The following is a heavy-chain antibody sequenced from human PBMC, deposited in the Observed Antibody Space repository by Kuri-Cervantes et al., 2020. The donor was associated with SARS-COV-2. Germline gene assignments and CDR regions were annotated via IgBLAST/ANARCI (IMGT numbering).Heavy chain of an antibody. CDR2: INPSGGDT. CDR3: ARGGVEATILSVRGVGRSYMDV. CDR1: RYIFTTYY. J-gene: IGHJ6*03. D-gene: IGHD3-9*01. V-gene: IGHV1-46*01. Sequence: ASVKVSCKASRYIFTTYYMHWVRQAPGQGLEWMGIINPSGGDTGYAQKFQGRISMTTDTSTSTAYMELRSLRSDDTAVYYCARGGVEATILSVRGVGRSYMDVWGKGTTVTVSS.